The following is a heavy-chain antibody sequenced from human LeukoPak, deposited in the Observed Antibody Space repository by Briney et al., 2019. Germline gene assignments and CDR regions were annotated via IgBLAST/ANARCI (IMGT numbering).Heavy chain of an antibody. CDR2: INWNSGNI. J-gene: IGHJ3*02. Sequence: GGSLRLSCAASGFTFDDYAMHWVRQPPGKGLEWVSAINWNSGNIAYADSVEGRFTISRDNGKNSLYLQMNSLRAEDTAVYYCASQLGDASDIWGQGTMVTVSS. V-gene: IGHV3-9*01. CDR1: GFTFDDYA. D-gene: IGHD6-13*01. CDR3: ASQLGDASDI.